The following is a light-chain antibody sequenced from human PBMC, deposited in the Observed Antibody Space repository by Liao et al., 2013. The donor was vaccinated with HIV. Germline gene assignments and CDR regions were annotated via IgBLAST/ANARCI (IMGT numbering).Light chain of an antibody. V-gene: IGLV3-1*01. CDR3: QAWDDTVV. CDR1: KLGDKF. CDR2: QDN. Sequence: SYEMRQPPSVSVSPGQTASITCSGNKLGDKFTSWYQQKAGRSPVVVIFQDNKRPSGIPERFSGSNSGDTATLTITETQADDEADYYCQAWDDTVVFGGGTEVDR. J-gene: IGLJ2*01.